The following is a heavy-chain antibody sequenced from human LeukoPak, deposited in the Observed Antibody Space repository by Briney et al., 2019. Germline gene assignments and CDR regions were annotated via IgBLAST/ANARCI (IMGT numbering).Heavy chain of an antibody. CDR2: IYYSGST. CDR3: ARAGYCSGGSCYFQVDY. Sequence: SETLSLTCTVSVGSISSYHWSWIRHPPWKGLEWIGYIYYSGSTNYNPSLKSRVTISVDTSKNQFSLKLSSVTAADTAVYYCARAGYCSGGSCYFQVDYWGQGTLVTVSS. V-gene: IGHV4-59*01. J-gene: IGHJ4*02. D-gene: IGHD2-15*01. CDR1: VGSISSYH.